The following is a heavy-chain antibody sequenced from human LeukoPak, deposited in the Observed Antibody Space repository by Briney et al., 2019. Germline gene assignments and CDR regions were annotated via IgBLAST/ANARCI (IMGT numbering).Heavy chain of an antibody. D-gene: IGHD3-22*01. CDR2: IYSGGIT. Sequence: PGGSLRLSCAASGFTVSSNYMSWVRQAPGKGLEWVSVIYSGGITYYADSVKGRFTISRDNSKNTLYLQMNSLRAEDTAVYYCAKAARVTYYYDSSGHEADYWGQGTLVTVSS. CDR1: GFTVSSNY. J-gene: IGHJ4*02. CDR3: AKAARVTYYYDSSGHEADY. V-gene: IGHV3-53*01.